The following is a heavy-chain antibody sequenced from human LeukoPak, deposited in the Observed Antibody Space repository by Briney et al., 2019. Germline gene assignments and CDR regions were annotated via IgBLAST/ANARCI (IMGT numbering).Heavy chain of an antibody. D-gene: IGHD3-3*01. J-gene: IGHJ3*02. Sequence: QSGGSLRLSCAASGFTFSNYWMTWVRQAPGKGLEWVANIKHDGSEDYYLDSVKGRFTISRDISKNTLYLQMKSLRAGDTAVYYCAKDKTYDDFWSGHDAFDIWGQGTMVTVSS. CDR1: GFTFSNYW. V-gene: IGHV3-7*03. CDR3: AKDKTYDDFWSGHDAFDI. CDR2: IKHDGSED.